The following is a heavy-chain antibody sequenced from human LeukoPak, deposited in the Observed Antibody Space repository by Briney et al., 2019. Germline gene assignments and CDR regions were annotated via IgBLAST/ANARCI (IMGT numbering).Heavy chain of an antibody. J-gene: IGHJ5*02. Sequence: ASVKVSCKTSGGTFNSHIFSWVRQAPGHGLEWMGRSTPILGTAKYAQGFQDRVTISADKSTTTVYLELSGLRAEDTAIYYCARVNLRGSQYNWFDPWGQGTLVTASS. CDR2: STPILGTA. CDR1: GGTFNSHI. D-gene: IGHD1-26*01. V-gene: IGHV1-69*08. CDR3: ARVNLRGSQYNWFDP.